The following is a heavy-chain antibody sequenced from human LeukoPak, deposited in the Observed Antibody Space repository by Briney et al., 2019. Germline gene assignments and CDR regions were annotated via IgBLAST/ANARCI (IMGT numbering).Heavy chain of an antibody. CDR1: GGSISSGGYY. D-gene: IGHD3-3*01. Sequence: SQTLSLTCTVSGGSISSGGYYWSWIRQHPGKGLEWIGYIYYSGSTYYNPSLKSRVTISVDTSKNQFSLKLSSVTAADTAVYYYARDLAYYDFWSGYYPDAFDIWGQGTMVTVSS. V-gene: IGHV4-31*03. J-gene: IGHJ3*02. CDR2: IYYSGST. CDR3: ARDLAYYDFWSGYYPDAFDI.